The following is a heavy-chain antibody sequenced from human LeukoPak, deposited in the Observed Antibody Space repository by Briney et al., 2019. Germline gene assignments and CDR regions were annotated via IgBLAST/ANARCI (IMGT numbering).Heavy chain of an antibody. Sequence: ASVKVSCKASGYTFTSYGITWVRQAPGQGLEWMGWISTYNGKTNHAQRLQDRITMTTDTSTRTTYMELRSLRSDDTAVYYCAGGSWGSSSGLYDDYWGQGTLVTVSS. CDR2: ISTYNGKT. V-gene: IGHV1-18*01. J-gene: IGHJ4*02. CDR3: AGGSWGSSSGLYDDY. D-gene: IGHD6-6*01. CDR1: GYTFTSYG.